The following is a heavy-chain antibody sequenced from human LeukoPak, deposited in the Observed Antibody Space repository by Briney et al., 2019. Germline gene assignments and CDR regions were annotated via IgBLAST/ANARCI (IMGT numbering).Heavy chain of an antibody. J-gene: IGHJ6*03. V-gene: IGHV1-24*01. CDR3: ATRSPVLAAIGQTYYYMDV. CDR2: FDPEDGKT. D-gene: IGHD2-2*01. CDR1: GYTLAELS. Sequence: ASVKVSCKVSGYTLAELSMHWVRQAPGKGLEWMGGFDPEDGKTIYAQKFQGRVTMTEDTSTGTAYMELSSLKSEDTAVYYCATRSPVLAAIGQTYYYMDVWGKGTTVTVSS.